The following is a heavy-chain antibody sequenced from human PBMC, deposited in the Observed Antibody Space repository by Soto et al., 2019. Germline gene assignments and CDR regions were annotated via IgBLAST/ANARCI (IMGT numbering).Heavy chain of an antibody. D-gene: IGHD3-10*01. J-gene: IGHJ6*02. CDR2: IIPIFGTA. CDR1: GGTFSSYA. CDR3: ARGGGFGEFPVRYYGMDV. Sequence: QVQLVQSGAEVKKPGSSVKVSCKASGGTFSSYAISWVRQAPGQGLEWMGGIIPIFGTANYAQKFQGRVTLTADESTSTAYMELSSLRSEDTAVYYCARGGGFGEFPVRYYGMDVWGQGTTVTVSS. V-gene: IGHV1-69*01.